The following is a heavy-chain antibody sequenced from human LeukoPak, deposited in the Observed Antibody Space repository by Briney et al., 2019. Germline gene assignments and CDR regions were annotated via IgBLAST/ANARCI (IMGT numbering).Heavy chain of an antibody. CDR3: ARGYCSSTSCYPDP. CDR2: IYYSGST. V-gene: IGHV4-61*08. J-gene: IGHJ5*02. CDR1: GGSISSGGYY. D-gene: IGHD2-2*01. Sequence: SETLSLTCTVSGGSISSGGYYWSWIRQPPGKGLEWIGYIYYSGSTNYNPSHKSRVTISVDTSKNQFSLKLSSVTAADTAVYYCARGYCSSTSCYPDPWGQGTLVTVSS.